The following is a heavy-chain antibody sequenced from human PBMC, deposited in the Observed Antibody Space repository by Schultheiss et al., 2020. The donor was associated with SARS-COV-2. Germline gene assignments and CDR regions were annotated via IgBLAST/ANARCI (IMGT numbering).Heavy chain of an antibody. V-gene: IGHV3-66*01. D-gene: IGHD7-27*01. CDR2: IYRDGDT. CDR1: GLTVSNNY. CDR3: ARGTNWGSAYFFDY. J-gene: IGHJ4*02. Sequence: GGSLRLSCAASGLTVSNNYWNWVRQAPGKGLEWVSTIYRDGDTYYADSVRGRFTISRDNSKNTLYLQMNSLRAEDTAVYYCARGTNWGSAYFFDYWGQGTLVTVSS.